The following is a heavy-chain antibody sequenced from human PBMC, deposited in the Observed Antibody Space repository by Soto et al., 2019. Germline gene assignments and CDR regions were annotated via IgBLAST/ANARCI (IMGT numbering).Heavy chain of an antibody. Sequence: SETLSLTCAVSGGSISSSNWWSWVRQPPGKGLEWIGEIYHSGSTNYNPSLKSRVTISVDKSKNQFSLKLSSVTAADTAVYYCARAPAAATNWFDPWGHGTLVTVSS. J-gene: IGHJ5*02. V-gene: IGHV4-4*02. CDR2: IYHSGST. D-gene: IGHD6-13*01. CDR3: ARAPAAATNWFDP. CDR1: GGSISSSNW.